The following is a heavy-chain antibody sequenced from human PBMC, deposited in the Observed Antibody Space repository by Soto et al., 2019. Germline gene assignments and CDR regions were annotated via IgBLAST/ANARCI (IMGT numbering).Heavy chain of an antibody. Sequence: EVQLVESGGGLVKPGGSLRLSCAASGFVFNSYSMNWVRQAPGKGLEWVSSISPSSDDIHYADSGKGRFTISRDNAKNSLFLQMNSLRGEDTAVYYCASPRGDRGYDLIDYWGQGTLVTVSS. CDR3: ASPRGDRGYDLIDY. V-gene: IGHV3-21*01. J-gene: IGHJ4*02. CDR1: GFVFNSYS. D-gene: IGHD5-12*01. CDR2: ISPSSDDI.